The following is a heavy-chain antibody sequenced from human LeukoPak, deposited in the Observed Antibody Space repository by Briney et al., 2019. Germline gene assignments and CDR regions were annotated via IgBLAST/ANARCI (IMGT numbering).Heavy chain of an antibody. V-gene: IGHV1-2*02. D-gene: IGHD3-3*01. CDR3: ARGGFLEWLFLAEYFQH. Sequence: GASVKVSCKASGYTFTGYYMHWVRQAPGQGLEWMGWINPNSGGTNYAQKFQGRVTMTRDTSISTAYMELSRLRSDDTAVYYCARGGFLEWLFLAEYFQHWGQGTLVTVSS. CDR2: INPNSGGT. CDR1: GYTFTGYY. J-gene: IGHJ1*01.